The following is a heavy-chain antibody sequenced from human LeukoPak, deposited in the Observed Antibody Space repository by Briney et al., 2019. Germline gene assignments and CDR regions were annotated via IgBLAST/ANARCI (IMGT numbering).Heavy chain of an antibody. J-gene: IGHJ4*02. Sequence: GGSLRPSCAASGFTFSSYGMHWVRQAPGKGLEWVAVIWYDGSNKYYADSVKGRFTISRDNSKNTLYLQMNSLRAEDTAVYYCATENDYGDVYFDYWGQGTLVTVSS. CDR3: ATENDYGDVYFDY. D-gene: IGHD4-17*01. CDR2: IWYDGSNK. CDR1: GFTFSSYG. V-gene: IGHV3-33*08.